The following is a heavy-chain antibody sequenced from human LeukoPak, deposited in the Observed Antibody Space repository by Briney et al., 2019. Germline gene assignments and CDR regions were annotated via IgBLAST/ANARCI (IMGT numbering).Heavy chain of an antibody. D-gene: IGHD1-7*01. J-gene: IGHJ4*02. CDR3: ARHSDWSYDY. V-gene: IGHV3-7*01. Sequence: GGSLRLSCAASGLTFSNNWMTWVRQAPGKGLEWLANINPDGSDKYYVDSMKGRFAISRDNAKNSLYLQIDGLRDDDTAAYYCARHSDWSYDYWGQGTLVIVSS. CDR2: INPDGSDK. CDR1: GLTFSNNW.